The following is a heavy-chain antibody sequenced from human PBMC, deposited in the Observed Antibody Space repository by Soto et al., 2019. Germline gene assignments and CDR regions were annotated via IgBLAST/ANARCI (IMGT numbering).Heavy chain of an antibody. V-gene: IGHV1-18*01. CDR3: ASGWFGEFVYYFDY. J-gene: IGHJ4*02. CDR1: GYTFTSYG. CDR2: ISVYNGNT. Sequence: QVQLVQSGAEVKKPGASVKVSCKASGYTFTSYGISWVRQAPGQGLEWMGWISVYNGNTNYAQKLQGRVTMTTDTSTSTDYMELRRLRSDDTAVYYCASGWFGEFVYYFDYWGQGTLVTVSS. D-gene: IGHD3-10*01.